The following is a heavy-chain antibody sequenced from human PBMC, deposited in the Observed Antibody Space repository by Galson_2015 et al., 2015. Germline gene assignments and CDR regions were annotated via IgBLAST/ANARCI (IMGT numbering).Heavy chain of an antibody. CDR2: IYSDGNT. V-gene: IGHV3-53*01. CDR1: GFTVSRNY. CDR3: ARVGIGGNPAYGMDV. Sequence: SLRLSCAASGFTVSRNYMSWVRQAPGKGLEWVSVIYSDGNTYYADSVKGRFTISRDSSKNTLYLQMNSLRAEDTAVYYCARVGIGGNPAYGMDVWGQGTTVTVSS. J-gene: IGHJ6*02. D-gene: IGHD3-16*01.